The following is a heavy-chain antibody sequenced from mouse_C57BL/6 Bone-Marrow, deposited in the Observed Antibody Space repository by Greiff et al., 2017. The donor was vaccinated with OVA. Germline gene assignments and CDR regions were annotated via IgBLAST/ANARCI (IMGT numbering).Heavy chain of an antibody. CDR1: GYTFTSYW. J-gene: IGHJ4*01. CDR2: IYPGSGST. V-gene: IGHV1-55*01. D-gene: IGHD3-1*01. Sequence: VQLQQSGAELVKPGASVKMSCKASGYTFTSYWITWVKQRPGQGLEWIGDIYPGSGSTNYNEKFKSKATLTVDTSSSTAYMQLSSLTSEDSAVYYCARETAHYAMDYWGQGTSVTVSS. CDR3: ARETAHYAMDY.